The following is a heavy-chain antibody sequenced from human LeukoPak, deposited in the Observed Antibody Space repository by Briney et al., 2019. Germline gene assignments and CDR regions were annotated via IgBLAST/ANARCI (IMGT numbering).Heavy chain of an antibody. Sequence: SVKVSCKASGGTFSSYAISWVRQAPGQGLEWMGGIIPIFGTANYAQKFQGRVTITADESTSTAYMELSSLRSEDTAVYYCASHMIVVAYAFDIWGQGTMVTVSS. CDR1: GGTFSSYA. D-gene: IGHD3-22*01. J-gene: IGHJ3*02. V-gene: IGHV1-69*13. CDR2: IIPIFGTA. CDR3: ASHMIVVAYAFDI.